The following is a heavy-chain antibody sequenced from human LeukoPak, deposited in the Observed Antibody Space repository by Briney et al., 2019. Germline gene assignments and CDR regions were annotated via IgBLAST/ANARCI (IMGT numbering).Heavy chain of an antibody. CDR2: ISGYNGNT. CDR1: GYTSNIYG. V-gene: IGHV1-18*01. J-gene: IGHJ4*02. Sequence: ASVQVSCKAFGYTSNIYGITWVRQAPGQGLEWLGWISGYNGNTNYAQKVQGRVTMTTDTSTRTAFMVLRSLRSDDTAVYYCARDNSATSDCSSSSCYHFDYWGQGTLVTVSS. CDR3: ARDNSATSDCSSSSCYHFDY. D-gene: IGHD2-15*01.